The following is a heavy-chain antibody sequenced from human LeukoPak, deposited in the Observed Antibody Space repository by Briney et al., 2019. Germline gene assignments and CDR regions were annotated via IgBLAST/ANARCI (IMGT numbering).Heavy chain of an antibody. V-gene: IGHV3-53*01. J-gene: IGHJ3*02. Sequence: GGSLRLSCAASGFTVSNMYMTWVRQAPGKGLEWVSLIYGDGRTSYADSVKGRCTISRDNSKNTLYLQMNSLRAEDTAVYYCAKATVYDSGGYYPNVDAFDIWGQGTMVTVSS. CDR1: GFTVSNMY. CDR3: AKATVYDSGGYYPNVDAFDI. D-gene: IGHD3-22*01. CDR2: IYGDGRT.